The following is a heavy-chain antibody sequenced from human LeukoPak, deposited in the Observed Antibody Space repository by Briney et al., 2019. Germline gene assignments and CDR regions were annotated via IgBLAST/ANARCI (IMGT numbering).Heavy chain of an antibody. Sequence: ASVKVSCKASGYTFTGYYMHWVRQAPGQGLEWMGWINPNSGGTNYAQKFQGRVTMTRDTSISTAYMELSRLRSDDTAVYYCARENQDCSGGSCYSFPWFDPWGQGTLVTVSS. D-gene: IGHD2-15*01. J-gene: IGHJ5*02. CDR3: ARENQDCSGGSCYSFPWFDP. CDR1: GYTFTGYY. CDR2: INPNSGGT. V-gene: IGHV1-2*02.